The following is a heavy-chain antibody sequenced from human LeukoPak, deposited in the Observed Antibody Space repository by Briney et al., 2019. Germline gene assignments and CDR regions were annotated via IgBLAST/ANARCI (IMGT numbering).Heavy chain of an antibody. V-gene: IGHV3-20*04. CDR1: GVTFDDYG. CDR3: ARARSTGYYVDDY. CDR2: INWNGGST. Sequence: PGGSLRLSCAASGVTFDDYGMSWVRQAPGKGLEWVSGINWNGGSTGYADSVKGRFTISRENAKISLYLQVNSLRAEDMALYYCARARSTGYYVDDYWGQGTLVTVSS. J-gene: IGHJ4*02. D-gene: IGHD3-9*01.